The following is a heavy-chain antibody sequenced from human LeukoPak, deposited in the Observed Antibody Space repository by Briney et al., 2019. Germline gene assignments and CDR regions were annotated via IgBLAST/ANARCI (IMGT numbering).Heavy chain of an antibody. J-gene: IGHJ4*02. D-gene: IGHD5-24*01. Sequence: SETLSLTCTVSGGSISSSSYYWGWIRQPPGKGLEWIGSIYYSGSTYYNPSLKSRVTISVDTSKNQFSLKLSSVTAADTAVYYCARGAEMPDYWGQGTLVTVSS. CDR1: GGSISSSSYY. V-gene: IGHV4-39*07. CDR2: IYYSGST. CDR3: ARGAEMPDY.